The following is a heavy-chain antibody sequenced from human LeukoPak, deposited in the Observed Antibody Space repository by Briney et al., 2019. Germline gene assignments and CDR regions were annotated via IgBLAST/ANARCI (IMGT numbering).Heavy chain of an antibody. CDR3: AREFGPYGDYPDAFDI. CDR2: IIPIFGTA. CDR1: GGTFSSYA. Sequence: SVTVSCTASGGTFSSYAISWVRPASGQGLEWMGGIIPIFGTANYAQKFQGRVTITADESTSTAYMELSSLRSEDTAVYYCAREFGPYGDYPDAFDIWGQGTMVTVSS. J-gene: IGHJ3*02. D-gene: IGHD4-17*01. V-gene: IGHV1-69*13.